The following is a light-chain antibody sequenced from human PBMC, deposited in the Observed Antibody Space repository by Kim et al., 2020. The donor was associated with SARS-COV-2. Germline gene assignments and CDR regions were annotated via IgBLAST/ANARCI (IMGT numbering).Light chain of an antibody. CDR3: QQYAHSPLT. Sequence: SPGKRATLSCRASQSVSRSYLAWYQQNPGQAPRLLIHGASNRATGIPDRFSGSESGTDFTLTISGLDPEDFAVYYCQQYAHSPLTFGQGTKVDIK. CDR1: QSVSRSY. J-gene: IGKJ1*01. CDR2: GAS. V-gene: IGKV3-20*01.